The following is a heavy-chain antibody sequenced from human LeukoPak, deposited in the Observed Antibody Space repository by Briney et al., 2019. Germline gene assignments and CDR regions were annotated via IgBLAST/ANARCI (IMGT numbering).Heavy chain of an antibody. CDR3: ARIAAAGTDFDY. D-gene: IGHD6-13*01. Sequence: GGSLRLSCAASGFTVSSNYMSWVRQAPGKGLEWVSVIYSGGSTYYADSVKGRFTISRDNSKNTLYLQMNSLRAEDTAVYYCARIAAAGTDFDYWGQETLVTVSS. CDR1: GFTVSSNY. V-gene: IGHV3-66*02. J-gene: IGHJ4*02. CDR2: IYSGGST.